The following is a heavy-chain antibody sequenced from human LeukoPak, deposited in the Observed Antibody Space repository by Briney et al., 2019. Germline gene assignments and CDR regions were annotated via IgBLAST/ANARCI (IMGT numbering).Heavy chain of an antibody. Sequence: GGSLRLSCAASGFTFSSYSMNWVRQAPGKGLEWVSSISSSSSYIYYADSVKGRSTISRDNAKNSLYLQMNSLRAEDTAVYYCARYPPAYDFWSGYQYYFDYWGQGTLVTVSS. CDR3: ARYPPAYDFWSGYQYYFDY. V-gene: IGHV3-21*01. CDR2: ISSSSSYI. D-gene: IGHD3-3*01. CDR1: GFTFSSYS. J-gene: IGHJ4*02.